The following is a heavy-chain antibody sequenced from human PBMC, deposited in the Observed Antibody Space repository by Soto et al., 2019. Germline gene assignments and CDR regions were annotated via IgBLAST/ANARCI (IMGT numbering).Heavy chain of an antibody. CDR3: ARDRSDSSGWSRTDY. J-gene: IGHJ4*02. D-gene: IGHD6-19*01. CDR2: IIPILGIA. CDR1: GGTFSSYT. V-gene: IGHV1-69*04. Sequence: GASVKVSCKASGGTFSSYTISWVRQAPGQGLEWMGRIIPILGIANYAQKFQGRVTITADKSTSTAYMELSSLRSEDTAVYYCARDRSDSSGWSRTDYWGQGTLVTVSS.